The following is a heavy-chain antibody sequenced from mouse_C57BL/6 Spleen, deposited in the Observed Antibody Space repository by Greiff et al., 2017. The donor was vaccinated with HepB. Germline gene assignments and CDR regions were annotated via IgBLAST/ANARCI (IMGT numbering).Heavy chain of an antibody. V-gene: IGHV2-5*01. CDR2: IWRGGST. J-gene: IGHJ3*01. CDR1: GFSLTSYG. D-gene: IGHD2-4*01. Sequence: QVQLKESGPGLVQPSQSLSITCTVSGFSLTSYGVHWVRQSPGKGLEWLGVIWRGGSTDYNAAFMSRLSITKANSKSQVFFKMNSLQADDTAIYYCAKKGPYDYDGFAYWGQGTLVTVSA. CDR3: AKKGPYDYDGFAY.